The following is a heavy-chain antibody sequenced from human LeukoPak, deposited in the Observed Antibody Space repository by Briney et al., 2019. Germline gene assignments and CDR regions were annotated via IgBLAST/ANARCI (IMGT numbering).Heavy chain of an antibody. CDR1: GFTFSSYG. CDR3: ARDERAVGVDY. CDR2: IRYDGINK. J-gene: IGHJ4*02. V-gene: IGHV3-30*02. Sequence: PGGSLRLSCAASGFTFSSYGMHWVRQAPGKGLEWVAFIRYDGINKHYADSVKGRFTISRDNSKNTLYLQMISLKAEDTSVFYCARDERAVGVDYWGQGTLVTVSS. D-gene: IGHD1-26*01.